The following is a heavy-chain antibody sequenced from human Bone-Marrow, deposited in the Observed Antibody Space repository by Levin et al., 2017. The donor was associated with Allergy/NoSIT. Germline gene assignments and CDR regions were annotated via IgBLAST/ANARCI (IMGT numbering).Heavy chain of an antibody. CDR1: GFNLNDYA. Sequence: LSLTCVASGFNLNDYAMYWVRQAPGQGLQWVAGISWNSKTTAFVDSVKGRFTISRDNAKNSVYLQMDSLRFEDTAFYYCAKGICGSISCAASDQWGQGTLVTVSS. D-gene: IGHD6-13*01. CDR2: ISWNSKTT. V-gene: IGHV3-9*01. J-gene: IGHJ5*02. CDR3: AKGICGSISCAASDQ.